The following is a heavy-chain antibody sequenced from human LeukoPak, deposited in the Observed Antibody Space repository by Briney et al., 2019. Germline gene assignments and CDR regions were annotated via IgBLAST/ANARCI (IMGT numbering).Heavy chain of an antibody. Sequence: PGGSLRLSCAASGFTFSSYGMSWVRQAPGKGLEWVSAISGSGGSTYYADSVKGRFTISRDNSKNTLYLQMNSLRAEDTAVYYCARSEMGYYNYYMDVWGKGTTVTFSS. CDR2: ISGSGGST. V-gene: IGHV3-23*01. D-gene: IGHD5-24*01. J-gene: IGHJ6*03. CDR1: GFTFSSYG. CDR3: ARSEMGYYNYYMDV.